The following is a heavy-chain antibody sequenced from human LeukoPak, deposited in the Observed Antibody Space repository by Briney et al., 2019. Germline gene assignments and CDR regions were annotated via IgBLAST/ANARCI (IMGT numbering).Heavy chain of an antibody. CDR3: AAANYFDY. CDR2: INSDGSST. J-gene: IGHJ4*02. CDR1: GLTFSSYW. V-gene: IGHV3-74*01. Sequence: PGGSLRLSCAASGLTFSSYWMHWVRQAPGKGLVWVSRINSDGSSTSYAGSVKGRFTISGDNAKNTLYLQMSSLRAEDTAVYYCAAANYFDYWGQGTLVTVSS.